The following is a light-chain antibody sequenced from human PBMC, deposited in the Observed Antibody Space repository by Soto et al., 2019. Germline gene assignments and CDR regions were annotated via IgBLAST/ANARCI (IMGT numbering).Light chain of an antibody. V-gene: IGLV2-14*01. CDR3: SSYTSSTTLGV. J-gene: IGLJ3*02. CDR1: NSDVGGYDY. CDR2: EVS. Sequence: ALTQPASVSGSPGQSITISCTGTNSDVGGYDYVSWYQQHPGKAPKLMIYEVSHRPSGVSNRFSGSRSGNTASLTISGLQAEDEADYYCSSYTSSTTLGVFGGGTKLTVL.